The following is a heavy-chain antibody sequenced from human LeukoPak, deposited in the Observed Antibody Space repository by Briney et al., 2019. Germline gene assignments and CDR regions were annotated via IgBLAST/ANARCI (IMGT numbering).Heavy chain of an antibody. CDR1: GGSISSYY. CDR3: ARGPGGLGTRPPYTFYYGMDV. D-gene: IGHD3-16*01. CDR2: IYYSGST. V-gene: IGHV4-59*08. Sequence: PSETLSLTCTFSGGSISSYYWSWIRQPPGKGLEWIGYIYYSGSTNYNPSLKSRVTISVDTSKNQFSLRLSSVTAADTAVYYCARGPGGLGTRPPYTFYYGMDVWGQGTTVTVSS. J-gene: IGHJ6*02.